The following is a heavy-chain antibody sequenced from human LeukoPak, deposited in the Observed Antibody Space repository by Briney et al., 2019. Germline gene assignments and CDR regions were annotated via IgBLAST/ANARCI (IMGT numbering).Heavy chain of an antibody. CDR1: GGSISSYY. D-gene: IGHD5-12*01. CDR3: ARAKFIVATIDPYWYFDL. CDR2: IYTSGST. V-gene: IGHV4-4*07. Sequence: SKTLSLTCTVSGGSISSYYWSWIRQPAGKGLEWIGRIYTSGSTNYNPSLKSRVTMSVDTSKNQFSLKLSSVTAADTAVYYCARAKFIVATIDPYWYFDLWGRGTLVTVSS. J-gene: IGHJ2*01.